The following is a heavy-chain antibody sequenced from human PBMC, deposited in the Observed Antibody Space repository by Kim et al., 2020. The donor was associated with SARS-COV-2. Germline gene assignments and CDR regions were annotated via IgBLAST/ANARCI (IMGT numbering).Heavy chain of an antibody. Sequence: PSLKSRVTISVDTSKNPFSLKLSSVTAADTAVYYCASLGSLITIFGAHDYWGQGTLVTVSS. V-gene: IGHV4-39*01. D-gene: IGHD3-3*01. J-gene: IGHJ4*02. CDR3: ASLGSLITIFGAHDY.